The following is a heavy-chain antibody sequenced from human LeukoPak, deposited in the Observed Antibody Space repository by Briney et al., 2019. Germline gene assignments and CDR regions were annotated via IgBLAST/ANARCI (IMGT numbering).Heavy chain of an antibody. CDR2: ISGSGGST. CDR1: GFTFSNYA. V-gene: IGHV3-23*01. Sequence: GGSLRLSCAASGFTFSNYAMSWVRQAPGKGLEWVSAISGSGGSTYYADSVKGRFTTSRDNSRNTLYLQMNSLRAEDTAVYYCAKEGYNYGFFGWGQGTLVTVSS. CDR3: AKEGYNYGFFG. J-gene: IGHJ4*02. D-gene: IGHD5-18*01.